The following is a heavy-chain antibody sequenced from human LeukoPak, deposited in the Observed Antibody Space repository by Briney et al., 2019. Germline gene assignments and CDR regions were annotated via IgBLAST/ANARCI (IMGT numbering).Heavy chain of an antibody. V-gene: IGHV4-59*01. J-gene: IGHJ2*01. CDR3: AREESWYFDL. CDR1: GGSIKSYY. Sequence: SETLSLTCTVSGGSIKSYYWSWIRQPPGKGLEWIGYIYYSGSTNYNPSLKSRVTISLDTSKNQFSLKLSSVTAADTAVYYCAREESWYFDLWGRGTLVTVSS. CDR2: IYYSGST.